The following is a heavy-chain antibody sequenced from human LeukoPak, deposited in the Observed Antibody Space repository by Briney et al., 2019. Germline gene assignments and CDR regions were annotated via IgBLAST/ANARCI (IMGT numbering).Heavy chain of an antibody. V-gene: IGHV3-30*04. J-gene: IGHJ4*02. CDR1: GFSFSSYV. D-gene: IGHD3-3*01. CDR3: ARDPILGAWYFDY. Sequence: GGSLRLSCAASGFSFSSYVMHWVRQAPGKGLEWVAVISDDGTNKYYSDSVKGRFTISRDNAKNSLYLQMNSLRAEDTAVYYCARDPILGAWYFDYWGQGTLVTVSS. CDR2: ISDDGTNK.